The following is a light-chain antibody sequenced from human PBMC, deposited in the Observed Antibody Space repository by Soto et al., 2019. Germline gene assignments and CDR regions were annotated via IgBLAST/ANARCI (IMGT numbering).Light chain of an antibody. CDR3: GTWDSSLSAGV. CDR2: DNN. CDR1: SSNIGNNY. Sequence: QSVLTQPPSVSAPPGQKVTISCSGGSSNIGNNYVAWYRQLPGTAPKLLIYDNNKRPSGIPDRFSGSKSGTLATLGITGLQTGDEADYYCGTWDSSLSAGVFGGGTKLTVL. J-gene: IGLJ3*02. V-gene: IGLV1-51*01.